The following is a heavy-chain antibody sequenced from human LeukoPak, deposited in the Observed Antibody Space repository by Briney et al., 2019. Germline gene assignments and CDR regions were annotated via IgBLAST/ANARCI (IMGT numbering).Heavy chain of an antibody. CDR3: ARYSGVGNSGGFDY. J-gene: IGHJ4*02. Sequence: PGRSLRLSCAASGFSFSGHGMHWVRQAPGKGLEWVALIAYDGSNKDCADSVKGRFTISRDNSNNMMSLQMNSLRVEDTGVYYCARYSGVGNSGGFDYWGQGTLVIVSS. V-gene: IGHV3-33*05. CDR2: IAYDGSNK. D-gene: IGHD4-23*01. CDR1: GFSFSGHG.